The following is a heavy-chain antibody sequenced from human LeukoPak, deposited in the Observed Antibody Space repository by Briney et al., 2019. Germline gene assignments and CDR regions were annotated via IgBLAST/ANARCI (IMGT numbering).Heavy chain of an antibody. V-gene: IGHV4-34*01. CDR1: GGSFTIYS. CDR3: ARDLIRRYDSSGYSDY. J-gene: IGHJ4*02. D-gene: IGHD3-22*01. CDR2: ISPSGNT. Sequence: SETLSLTCAVYGGSFTIYSWTWIRQPPGKSLEWVGEISPSGNTQYNPSLKSRVTISLDASKSQFYLKLNSVTAADTAVYYCARDLIRRYDSSGYSDYWGQGTLVTVSS.